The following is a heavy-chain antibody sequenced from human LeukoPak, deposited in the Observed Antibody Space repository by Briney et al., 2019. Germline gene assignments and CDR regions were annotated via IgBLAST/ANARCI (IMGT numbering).Heavy chain of an antibody. CDR2: INHSGST. CDR3: ARDRAALIGFHY. D-gene: IGHD2-15*01. J-gene: IGHJ4*02. CDR1: GRSFSNYY. V-gene: IGHV4-34*01. Sequence: PSETLSLTCAVYGRSFSNYYWSWIRQPPGKGMEWIGEINHSGSTNYNPSLKSRVTISVDTSKNQFSLKLSSVTAADTAVYYCARDRAALIGFHYWGQGTPVTVSS.